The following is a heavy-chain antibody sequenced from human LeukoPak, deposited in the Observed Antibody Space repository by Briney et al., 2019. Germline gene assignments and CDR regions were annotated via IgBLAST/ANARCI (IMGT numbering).Heavy chain of an antibody. CDR3: ARDLRQWLSH. J-gene: IGHJ4*02. Sequence: AGGSLRLSCAASAFPFSSAWMSWVRQAPGKGLEWVGRIDSKTHGGTPDYAAPVRGRFTISTDESRNTLYLQMNSLRAEDTAVYYCARDLRQWLSHWGQGTLVTVSS. CDR2: IDSKTHGGTP. V-gene: IGHV3-15*04. CDR1: AFPFSSAW. D-gene: IGHD6-19*01.